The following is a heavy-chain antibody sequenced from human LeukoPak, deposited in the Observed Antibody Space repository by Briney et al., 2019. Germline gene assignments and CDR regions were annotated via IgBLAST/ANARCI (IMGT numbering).Heavy chain of an antibody. Sequence: GGSLRLSCAASGFTFSSYAMSWVRQAPGKGLEWVANINRDGSEKYYGDSVKGRFTISRDNAKNSLYLQMNSLRAEDTAVYYCARDLSVVVPAAILNYWGQGTLVTVSS. CDR2: INRDGSEK. CDR3: ARDLSVVVPAAILNY. J-gene: IGHJ4*02. D-gene: IGHD2-2*02. V-gene: IGHV3-7*01. CDR1: GFTFSSYA.